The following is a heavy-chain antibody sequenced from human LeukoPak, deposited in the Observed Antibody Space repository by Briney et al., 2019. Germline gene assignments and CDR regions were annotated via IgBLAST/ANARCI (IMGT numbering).Heavy chain of an antibody. CDR3: ARRTPGLYFGAFYYYMDV. CDR2: INHSGST. J-gene: IGHJ6*03. CDR1: GGSFSGYY. Sequence: SETLSLTCRVYGGSFSGYYWSWIRQSPGRRLEWLGEINHSGSTNYHPSLRSRLTISVDKSNNKFSLNMTSVTAADTAVYFCARRTPGLYFGAFYYYMDVWGKGATVIISS. D-gene: IGHD3-16*02. V-gene: IGHV4-34*01.